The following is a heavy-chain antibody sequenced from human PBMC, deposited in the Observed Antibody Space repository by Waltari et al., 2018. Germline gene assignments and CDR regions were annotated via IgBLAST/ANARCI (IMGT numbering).Heavy chain of an antibody. V-gene: IGHV1-2*06. D-gene: IGHD6-13*01. J-gene: IGHJ4*02. Sequence: QVQLVQSGAEVKKPGASVKVSCKASGYTFTCYYMPWVRQAPGQGLEWMGRINPNSGGTNYAQKFQGRVTMTRDTSISTAYMELSRLRSDDTAVYYCARAPGSWYYFDYWGQGTLVTVSS. CDR1: GYTFTCYY. CDR2: INPNSGGT. CDR3: ARAPGSWYYFDY.